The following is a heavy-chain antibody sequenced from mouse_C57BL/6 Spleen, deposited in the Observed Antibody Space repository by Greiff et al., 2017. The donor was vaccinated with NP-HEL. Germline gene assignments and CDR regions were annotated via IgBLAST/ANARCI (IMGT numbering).Heavy chain of an antibody. CDR1: GYTFTDYN. J-gene: IGHJ3*01. V-gene: IGHV1-18*01. D-gene: IGHD2-3*01. CDR3: ARRNYDGYPAWFAY. Sequence: EVQLQQSGPELVKPGASVKIPCKASGYTFTDYNMDWVKQSHGKSLEWIGDINPNNGGTIYNQKFKGKATLTVDKSSSTAYMELRSLTSEDTAVYYCARRNYDGYPAWFAYWGRGTLVTVSA. CDR2: INPNNGGT.